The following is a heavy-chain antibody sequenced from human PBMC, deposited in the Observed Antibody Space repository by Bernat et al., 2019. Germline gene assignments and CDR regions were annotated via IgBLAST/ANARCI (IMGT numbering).Heavy chain of an antibody. CDR3: ARGNGPLLYCP. J-gene: IGHJ5*02. Sequence: EVQLVESGGGLVQPGGSLRLSCAASGFTFISFWMHWVRQAPGKGLVWVSLINTDGSTTTYADYVKGRFTISRENANNTLHLQMNSLRADETAVYYCARGNGPLLYCPWGQGTLVTVSS. V-gene: IGHV3-74*01. D-gene: IGHD3-10*01. CDR1: GFTFISFW. CDR2: INTDGSTT.